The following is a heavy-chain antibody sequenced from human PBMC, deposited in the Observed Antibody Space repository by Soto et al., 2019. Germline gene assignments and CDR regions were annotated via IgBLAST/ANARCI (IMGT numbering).Heavy chain of an antibody. CDR2: IKSKTDGGTT. D-gene: IGHD3-3*01. CDR1: GFTFSNAW. V-gene: IGHV3-15*07. Sequence: GSLRLSCAASGFTFSNAWMNWVRQAPGKGLEWVGRIKSKTDGGTTDYAAPVKGRFTISRDDSKNTLYLQMNSLKTEDTAVYYCTTDTPGGFLEWSETNWFDPWGQGTRVTVSS. J-gene: IGHJ5*02. CDR3: TTDTPGGFLEWSETNWFDP.